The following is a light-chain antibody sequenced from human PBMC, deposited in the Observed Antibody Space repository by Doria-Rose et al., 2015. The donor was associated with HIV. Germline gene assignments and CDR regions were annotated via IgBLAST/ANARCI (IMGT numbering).Light chain of an antibody. CDR3: QQYYDTPS. CDR1: QSLLYTSKNY. Sequence: DIRMTQSPESLGMSLGERATLNCKSNQSLLYTSKNYLAWYQQKPGQPPKLLIYWASTRQSAVPARFSGSGSGTDFTLTISSLEAENVAVYYCQQYYDTPSFGPGTTVDI. CDR2: WAS. V-gene: IGKV4-1*01. J-gene: IGKJ3*01.